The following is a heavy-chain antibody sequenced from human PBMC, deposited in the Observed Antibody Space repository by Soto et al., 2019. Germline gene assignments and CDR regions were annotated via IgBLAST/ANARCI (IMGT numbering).Heavy chain of an antibody. CDR3: ARDSGSFSTDY. CDR1: GFTFSSYG. Sequence: QVQLVETGGGVVQPGRSLRLSCAASGFTFSSYGMHWVRQAPGKGLEWVAVLWYDGSNKYYADYVKGRFTISRDNSKNTLYLQLNSLRAEDTAVYYCARDSGSFSTDYWGQGTLVTVSS. CDR2: LWYDGSNK. V-gene: IGHV3-33*01. J-gene: IGHJ4*02. D-gene: IGHD1-26*01.